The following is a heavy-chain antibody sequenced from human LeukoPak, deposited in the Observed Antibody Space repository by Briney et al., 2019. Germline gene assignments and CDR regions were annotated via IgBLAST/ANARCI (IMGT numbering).Heavy chain of an antibody. CDR2: INTDGRST. V-gene: IGHV3-74*01. CDR3: ARVYGYYGSGNYYLDY. CDR1: GFTFSSNW. Sequence: PGRSLRLACAASGFTFSSNWMQWVRQAPGMGLVWVSRINTDGRSTSYADYVKGRFTISRDNAKNTLYLQMNSPRAEDTAVYYCARVYGYYGSGNYYLDYWGQGTLVTVSS. D-gene: IGHD3-10*01. J-gene: IGHJ4*02.